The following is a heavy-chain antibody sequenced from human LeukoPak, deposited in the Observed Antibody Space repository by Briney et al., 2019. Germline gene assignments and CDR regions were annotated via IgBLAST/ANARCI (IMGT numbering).Heavy chain of an antibody. CDR2: FDPEDGET. J-gene: IGHJ4*02. Sequence: GASVKVSCKVSGYTLTELSMHWVRQAPGKGLEWMGGFDPEDGETIYAQKFQGRATMTEDTSTDTAYMELSSLRSEDTAVYYCALGTILGSLYFDYWGQGTLVTVSS. CDR3: ALGTILGSLYFDY. V-gene: IGHV1-24*01. CDR1: GYTLTELS. D-gene: IGHD1/OR15-1a*01.